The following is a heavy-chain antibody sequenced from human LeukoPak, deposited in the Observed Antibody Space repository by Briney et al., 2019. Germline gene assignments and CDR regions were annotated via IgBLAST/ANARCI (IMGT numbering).Heavy chain of an antibody. CDR1: GYTFTDYY. V-gene: IGHV1-69-2*01. CDR2: VDPEDGET. Sequence: ASVKFSCKVSGYTFTDYYMHWVQHAPGKGLEWMGLVDPEDGETIYAEKFQGRVTITAHTSTDTAYMELSCSRSEDTAVYYCATDLKKTDAFDIWGQGTMVTVSS. CDR3: ATDLKKTDAFDI. J-gene: IGHJ3*02.